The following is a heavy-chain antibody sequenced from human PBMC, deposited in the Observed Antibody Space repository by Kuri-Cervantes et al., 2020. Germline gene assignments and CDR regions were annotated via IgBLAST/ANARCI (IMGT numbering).Heavy chain of an antibody. J-gene: IGHJ3*02. D-gene: IGHD4-11*01. CDR1: GGSFSGYY. CDR3: ARDLMTTAPDAFDI. V-gene: IGHV4-34*01. CDR2: INHSGST. Sequence: GSLRLSCGVYGGSFSGYYWSWIRQPPGKGLEWIGEINHSGSTNYNPSLKSRVTISVDTSKNQFSLKLSSVTAADTAVYYCARDLMTTAPDAFDIWGQGTMVTVSS.